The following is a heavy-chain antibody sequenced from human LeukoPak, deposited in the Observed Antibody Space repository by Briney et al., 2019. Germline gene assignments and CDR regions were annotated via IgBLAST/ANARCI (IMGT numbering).Heavy chain of an antibody. CDR1: GFTFSSYS. V-gene: IGHV3-7*01. CDR2: IKKDGSEK. D-gene: IGHD6-19*01. Sequence: GGSLRLSCAASGFTFSSYSMNWVRQAPGKGLEWVANIKKDGSEKYYVDSVKGRFTISRDNSKNTLYLQMNSLRAEDTAVYYCARDLYSSGWPFDYWGQGTLVTVSS. J-gene: IGHJ4*02. CDR3: ARDLYSSGWPFDY.